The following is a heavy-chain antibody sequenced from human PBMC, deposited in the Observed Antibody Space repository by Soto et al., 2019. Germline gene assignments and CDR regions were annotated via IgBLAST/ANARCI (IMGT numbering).Heavy chain of an antibody. D-gene: IGHD2-15*01. CDR2: IWYDGSNK. V-gene: IGHV3-33*01. CDR3: ARDLCSGGSCYIMDV. J-gene: IGHJ6*03. Sequence: GXSLRLSCAASGFTLSSYGMHWFRQAPAKGLEWVAVIWYDGSNKYYADSVKGRFTTSRDNSKNTLYLQMNSLRAEDTAVYYCARDLCSGGSCYIMDVWGKGTTVTVSS. CDR1: GFTLSSYG.